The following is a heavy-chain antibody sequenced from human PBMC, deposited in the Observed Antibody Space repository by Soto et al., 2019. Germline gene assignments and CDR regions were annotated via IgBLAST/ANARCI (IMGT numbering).Heavy chain of an antibody. CDR1: GFSLSTSGLG. J-gene: IGHJ4*02. CDR3: AHRRSRFGVLLLDY. D-gene: IGHD3-10*01. V-gene: IGHV2-5*01. CDR2: IYWNDDK. Sequence: QITLKESGPTLGNPTQTLTLTCTFSGFSLSTSGLGVGWIRQPPGKALEWLALIYWNDDKRYSPSLKSRLTITTDTSKNQVVITMTNMDPVDTATYYCAHRRSRFGVLLLDYWGQGTLVTVSS.